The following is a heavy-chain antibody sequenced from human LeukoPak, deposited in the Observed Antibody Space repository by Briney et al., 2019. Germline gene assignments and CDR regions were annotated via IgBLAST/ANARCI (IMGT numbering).Heavy chain of an antibody. CDR2: INPANGDT. V-gene: IGHV1-3*01. Sequence: ASVKVSCKTSGYTFTTYAMHWVRQAPGQRLEWMGWINPANGDTKYSQRFQGRVTITRDTSANTAYMELSSLRSEETAVYYCARGRYCSGGSCALGHWGQGTLVSVSS. J-gene: IGHJ4*02. CDR3: ARGRYCSGGSCALGH. D-gene: IGHD2-15*01. CDR1: GYTFTTYA.